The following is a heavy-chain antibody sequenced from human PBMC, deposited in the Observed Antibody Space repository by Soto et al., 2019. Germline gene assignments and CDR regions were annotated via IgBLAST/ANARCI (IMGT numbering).Heavy chain of an antibody. V-gene: IGHV1-69*01. J-gene: IGHJ4*02. CDR3: AREISVAYASDYFAY. CDR1: GGTFSSYA. CDR2: IIPIFGTA. Sequence: QVQLVQSGAEVKKPGSSVKVSCKASGGTFSSYAISWVRQAPGQGLEWMGGIIPIFGTANYAQKFQGRVTITADESTSTAYMELSSRRSEDTAVYYWAREISVAYASDYFAYWGREPWSPSPQ. D-gene: IGHD4-17*01.